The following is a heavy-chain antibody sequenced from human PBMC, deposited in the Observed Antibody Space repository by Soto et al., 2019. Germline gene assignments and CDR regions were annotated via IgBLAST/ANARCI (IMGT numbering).Heavy chain of an antibody. CDR2: IGGSGANT. CDR1: GFTFSSYA. V-gene: IGHV3-23*01. Sequence: EVQLLESGGGLLQPGGSLRLSCAASGFTFSSYAMSWVRQAPGKGLEWVSLIGGSGANTFYADSVKGRFTISRDNSKNTLYLQMNSLRAEDTAVYYCAKDTIRWMDYCNTISCLGAFDIWGQGTMVTVSS. J-gene: IGHJ3*02. D-gene: IGHD2-2*01. CDR3: AKDTIRWMDYCNTISCLGAFDI.